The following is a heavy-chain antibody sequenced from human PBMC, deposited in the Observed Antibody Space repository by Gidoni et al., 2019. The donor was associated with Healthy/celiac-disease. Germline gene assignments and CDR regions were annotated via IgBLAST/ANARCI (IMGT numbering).Heavy chain of an antibody. J-gene: IGHJ4*02. D-gene: IGHD3-3*01. CDR1: GYTFTASH. CDR3: ARSPVLRLLEWLLSLDY. Sequence: QVQLVQSGAEVKKPGASVTVSCKASGYTFTASHLHWVRQAPGQGLEWMGGINPNSGGTNYAQKFQGRVTMTRDTSLSTAYMELSRLRSDDTAVYYCARSPVLRLLEWLLSLDYWGQGTVVAVSS. V-gene: IGHV1-2*02. CDR2: INPNSGGT.